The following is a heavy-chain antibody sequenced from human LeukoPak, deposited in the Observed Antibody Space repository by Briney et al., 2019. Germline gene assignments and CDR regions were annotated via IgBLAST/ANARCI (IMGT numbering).Heavy chain of an antibody. Sequence: SETLSLTCNVSGDSITNYYWSWIRQPPGKGLEWVGYIYYSGSIDYNPSLKSRVTISMDTSKDQFSLKLTSVTAADTALYYCARGGLMGGSDRWGQGTLVTVSS. CDR3: ARGGLMGGSDR. D-gene: IGHD2-8*01. CDR2: IYYSGSI. CDR1: GDSITNYY. V-gene: IGHV4-59*01. J-gene: IGHJ5*02.